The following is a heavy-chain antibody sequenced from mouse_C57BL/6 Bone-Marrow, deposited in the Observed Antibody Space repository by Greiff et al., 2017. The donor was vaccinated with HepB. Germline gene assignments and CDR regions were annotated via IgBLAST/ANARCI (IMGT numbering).Heavy chain of an antibody. D-gene: IGHD2-3*01. V-gene: IGHV5-6*02. CDR3: ARHGWLLRKAWFAY. CDR2: ISSGGSYT. CDR1: GFTFSSYG. Sequence: DVKLVESGGDLVKPGGSLKLSCAASGFTFSSYGMSWVRQTPDKRLEWVATISSGGSYTYYPDSVKGRFTISRDNAKNTLYLQMSSLKSEDTAMYYCARHGWLLRKAWFAYWGQGTLVTVSA. J-gene: IGHJ3*01.